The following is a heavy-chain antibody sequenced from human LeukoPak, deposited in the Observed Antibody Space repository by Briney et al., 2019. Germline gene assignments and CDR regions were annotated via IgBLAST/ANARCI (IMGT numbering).Heavy chain of an antibody. V-gene: IGHV3-23*01. D-gene: IGHD3-22*01. CDR1: GFTFTSFA. Sequence: GGSLRLSCRASGFTFTSFAMTWVRQSPGKGLEWVSSINGYGSGTYYADSVKGRFTISRDNSENMVFLQVSSLRAEDTAVYYCAKEELVDYYDRSGYYPDVFDVWGQGTMVIVSS. J-gene: IGHJ3*01. CDR2: INGYGSGT. CDR3: AKEELVDYYDRSGYYPDVFDV.